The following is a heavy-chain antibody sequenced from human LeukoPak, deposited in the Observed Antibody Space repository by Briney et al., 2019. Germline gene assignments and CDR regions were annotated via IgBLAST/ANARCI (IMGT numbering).Heavy chain of an antibody. Sequence: PSETLSLTCAVYGGSFSGYFWTWIRQSPGEGLEWIGEISAGGNSNENPSLKSQVTISVDRSKNQFSLILNSVTAADTALYYCARDETYGGNSGYWGQGTLVTVSS. D-gene: IGHD4-23*01. CDR3: ARDETYGGNSGY. CDR2: ISAGGNS. J-gene: IGHJ4*02. CDR1: GGSFSGYF. V-gene: IGHV4-34*01.